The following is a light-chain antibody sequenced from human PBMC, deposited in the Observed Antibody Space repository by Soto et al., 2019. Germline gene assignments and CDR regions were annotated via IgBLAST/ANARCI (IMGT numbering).Light chain of an antibody. CDR2: FAS. V-gene: IGKV3-15*01. CDR1: QSVSNN. CDR3: QHYNDWPLT. J-gene: IGKJ4*01. Sequence: EIVMTQSPATLSVSPGERATLSCRASQSVSNNLAWYQQKPGQAPRLLIYFASTRATGIPARFSGSGSGTEFTLTISSLQSEGFAVYYCQHYNDWPLTFGGGTKVEIK.